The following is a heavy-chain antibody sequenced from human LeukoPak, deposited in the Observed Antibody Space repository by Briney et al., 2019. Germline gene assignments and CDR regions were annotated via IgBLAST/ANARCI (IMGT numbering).Heavy chain of an antibody. CDR3: ARTSSSGWYDFDY. J-gene: IGHJ4*02. Sequence: SETLSLTCTVSGGSISSSGYYWGWIRQPPGKDLEWIGSIYYSGSTYYNPSLRSRVTISVDTSMNQFSLKLTSVTAADTAVYYCARTSSSGWYDFDYWGQGTLVTVSS. CDR2: IYYSGST. CDR1: GGSISSSGYY. D-gene: IGHD6-19*01. V-gene: IGHV4-39*01.